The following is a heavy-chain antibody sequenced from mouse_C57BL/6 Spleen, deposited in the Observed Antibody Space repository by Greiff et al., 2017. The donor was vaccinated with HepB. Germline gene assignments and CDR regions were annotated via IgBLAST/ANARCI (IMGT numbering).Heavy chain of an antibody. J-gene: IGHJ3*01. CDR1: GYTFTSYW. CDR3: ARPYYGSSSWFAY. CDR2: IDPSDSET. D-gene: IGHD1-1*01. V-gene: IGHV1-52*01. Sequence: QVQLQQPGAELVRPGSSVKLSCKASGYTFTSYWMHWVKQRPIQGLEWIGNIDPSDSETHYNQKFKDKATLTVDKSSSTAYMQLSSLTSEDSAVYHCARPYYGSSSWFAYWGQGTLVTVSA.